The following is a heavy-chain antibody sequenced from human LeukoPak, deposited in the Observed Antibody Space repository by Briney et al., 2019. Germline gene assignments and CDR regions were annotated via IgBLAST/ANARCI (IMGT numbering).Heavy chain of an antibody. CDR2: ISWDGGST. CDR3: AKDVTSGSYYGSYDY. D-gene: IGHD1-26*01. V-gene: IGHV3-43D*03. CDR1: RFTFDDYA. J-gene: IGHJ4*02. Sequence: PGGSLRLSCAASRFTFDDYAMHWVRQAPGKGLEWVSLISWDGGSTYYADSVKGRFTISRDNSKDSLYLQMNSLRAEDTALYYCAKDVTSGSYYGSYDYWGQGTLVTVSS.